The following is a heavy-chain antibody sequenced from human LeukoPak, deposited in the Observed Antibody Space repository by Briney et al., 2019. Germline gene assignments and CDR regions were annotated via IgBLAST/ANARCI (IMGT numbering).Heavy chain of an antibody. V-gene: IGHV3-30*04. Sequence: PGGSLRLSCAASGFTFSSYAMHWVRQAPGKGLEWVAVISYDGSNKYYADSVKGRFTISRDNSKNTLYLQMNSLRAEDTAVYYCAREYYDYVWGSYFDYWGQGTLVTVSS. CDR2: ISYDGSNK. CDR3: AREYYDYVWGSYFDY. J-gene: IGHJ4*02. D-gene: IGHD3-16*01. CDR1: GFTFSSYA.